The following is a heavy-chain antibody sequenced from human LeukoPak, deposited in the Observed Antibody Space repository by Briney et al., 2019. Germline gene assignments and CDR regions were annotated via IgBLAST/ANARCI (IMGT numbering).Heavy chain of an antibody. CDR1: GFTVSSNY. Sequence: GGSLRLSCAASGFTVSSNYMSWVRQAPGKGLEWVSVIYSGGSTYYADSVKDRFTISRDNSKNTLYLQMNSLRAEDTAVYYCASSSWYYYYYMDVWGKGTTVTVSS. CDR3: ASSSWYYYYYMDV. CDR2: IYSGGST. D-gene: IGHD6-13*01. V-gene: IGHV3-66*02. J-gene: IGHJ6*03.